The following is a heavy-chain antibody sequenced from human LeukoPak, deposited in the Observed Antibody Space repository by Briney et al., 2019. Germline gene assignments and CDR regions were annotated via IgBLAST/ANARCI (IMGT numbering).Heavy chain of an antibody. CDR2: INHSGST. J-gene: IGHJ4*02. Sequence: PSETLSLTCAVYGGSFSGYYWSWIRQPPGKGLEWIGEINHSGSTNYNPSLKSRVTISVDTSKNQFSLKQSSVTAADTAVYYCARAGDSSGYAEYWGQGTLVTVSS. D-gene: IGHD3-22*01. CDR3: ARAGDSSGYAEY. CDR1: GGSFSGYY. V-gene: IGHV4-34*01.